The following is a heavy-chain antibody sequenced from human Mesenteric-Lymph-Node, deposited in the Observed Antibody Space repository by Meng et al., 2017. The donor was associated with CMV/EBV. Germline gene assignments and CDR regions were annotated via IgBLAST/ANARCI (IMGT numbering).Heavy chain of an antibody. CDR2: ISSSSYI. CDR3: ASYRTAYYYYGMDV. CDR1: GFTFSSYS. V-gene: IGHV3-21*01. D-gene: IGHD1-26*01. Sequence: GGSLRLSCAASGFTFSSYSMNWVRQAPRKGLEWVSSISSSSYIYYADSVKGRFTISRDNAKNSLYLQMNSLRAEDTAVYYCASYRTAYYYYGMDVWGQGTTVTVSS. J-gene: IGHJ6*02.